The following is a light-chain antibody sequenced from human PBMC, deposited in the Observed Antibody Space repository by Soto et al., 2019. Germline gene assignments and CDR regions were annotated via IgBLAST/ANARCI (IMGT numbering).Light chain of an antibody. CDR3: QQYHNLPVT. Sequence: EILMTQNKATLSVSPGERVTLSCRASQSVSTRLAWYQHKPGQSPRLLISGATTGATGIPPRFSASGSGTDFTLTVNSLQSEDIAGYYCQQYHNLPVTFGGGTKVDI. CDR2: GAT. J-gene: IGKJ4*01. V-gene: IGKV3-15*01. CDR1: QSVSTR.